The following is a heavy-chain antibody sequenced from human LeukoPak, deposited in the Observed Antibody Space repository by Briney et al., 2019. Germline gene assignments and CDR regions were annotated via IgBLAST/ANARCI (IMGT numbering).Heavy chain of an antibody. J-gene: IGHJ4*02. CDR1: GGSISSYY. Sequence: SETLSLTCTVSGGSISSYYWSWIRRPAGKGLEWIGRIHISGSTNYNPSLKSRVTMSVDTSKNQFSLKLSSVTAADTAVYYCAREWTFPAVNDYWGQGTLVTVSS. D-gene: IGHD2/OR15-2a*01. V-gene: IGHV4-4*07. CDR2: IHISGST. CDR3: AREWTFPAVNDY.